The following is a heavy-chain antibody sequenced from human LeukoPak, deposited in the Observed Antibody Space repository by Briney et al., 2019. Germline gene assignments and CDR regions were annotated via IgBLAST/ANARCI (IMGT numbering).Heavy chain of an antibody. CDR1: GFTFSSYA. Sequence: PGGSLRLSCAASGFTFSSYAMSWVRQAPGKGLEWVSSISGSGGNTYYAHSVKGRFTISRDNSKNTLYLQMNSLRAEDTAVYYWAKYIGAWPRGGDYWGQGTLVTVSS. CDR2: ISGSGGNT. D-gene: IGHD3-16*01. CDR3: AKYIGAWPRGGDY. V-gene: IGHV3-23*01. J-gene: IGHJ4*02.